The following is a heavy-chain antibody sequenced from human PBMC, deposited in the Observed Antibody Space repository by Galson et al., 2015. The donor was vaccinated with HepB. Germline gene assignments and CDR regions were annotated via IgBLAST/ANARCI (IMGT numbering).Heavy chain of an antibody. V-gene: IGHV1-18*04. J-gene: IGHJ6*02. CDR3: ARKSRQLLYGSSGMDV. Sequence: QSGAEVKKPGASVKVSCKASGYTFTSYGISWVRQAPGQGLEWMGWISAYNGNTNYAQKLQGRVTMTTDTSTSTAYMELRSLRSDDTAVYYCARKSRQLLYGSSGMDVWGQGTTVTVSS. CDR1: GYTFTSYG. D-gene: IGHD2-2*02. CDR2: ISAYNGNT.